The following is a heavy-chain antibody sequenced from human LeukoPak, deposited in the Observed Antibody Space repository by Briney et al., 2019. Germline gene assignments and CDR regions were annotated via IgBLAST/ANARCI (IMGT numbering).Heavy chain of an antibody. CDR2: INHSGST. D-gene: IGHD5-24*01. CDR3: ARASGWLQFRDY. CDR1: GGSFSGYY. Sequence: SETLSLTCAVYGGSFSGYYWSWIRQPPGKGLEWIGEINHSGSTNYNPSLKSRVTISVDTSKNQFSLKLSSVTAADMAVYYCARASGWLQFRDYWGQGTLVTVSS. V-gene: IGHV4-34*01. J-gene: IGHJ4*02.